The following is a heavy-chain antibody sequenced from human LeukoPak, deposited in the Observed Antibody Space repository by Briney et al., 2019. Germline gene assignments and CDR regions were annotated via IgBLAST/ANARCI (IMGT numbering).Heavy chain of an antibody. CDR3: AREQDYYYGMDV. V-gene: IGHV3-7*01. CDR2: IKQDGSEK. CDR1: GFTFSSYS. J-gene: IGHJ6*02. Sequence: GGSLRLSCAASGFTFSSYSMNWVRQAPGKGLEWVANIKQDGSEKYYVDSVKGRFTISRDNAKNSLYLQMNSLRAEDTAVYYCAREQDYYYGMDVWGQGTTVTVSS.